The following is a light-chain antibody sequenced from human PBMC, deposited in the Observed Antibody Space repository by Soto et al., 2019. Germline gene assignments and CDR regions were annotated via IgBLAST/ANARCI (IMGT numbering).Light chain of an antibody. V-gene: IGKV1-5*01. J-gene: IGKJ1*01. Sequence: DIQMTQSPSTLSASVGDRVTITCRASQSIGSWVAWYQQKPGKAPKLLIYDASSLESGVPSRFSGRGSGTEFTLTISSLQPDDFATYYCQQYNSYSPTFGQGTKVDIK. CDR1: QSIGSW. CDR3: QQYNSYSPT. CDR2: DAS.